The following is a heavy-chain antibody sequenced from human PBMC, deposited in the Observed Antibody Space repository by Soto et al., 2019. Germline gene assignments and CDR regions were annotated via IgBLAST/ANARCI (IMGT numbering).Heavy chain of an antibody. CDR2: IYHSGST. CDR1: GGSVRDGSYY. Sequence: KPSETLPLTCTVSGGSVRDGSYYWAWLRQPPGKGLEWIGHIYHSGSTIYNPSLKSRVTISIDTSKSQFSLNLNSMTAADTAVYYCAGYNWNYYFDPWGQGTLVTVSS. CDR3: AGYNWNYYFDP. D-gene: IGHD1-7*01. V-gene: IGHV4-61*01. J-gene: IGHJ5*02.